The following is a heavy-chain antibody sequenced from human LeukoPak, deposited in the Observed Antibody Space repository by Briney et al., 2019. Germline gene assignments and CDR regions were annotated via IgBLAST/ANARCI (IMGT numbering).Heavy chain of an antibody. CDR2: IYWNDDD. CDR1: GFSVSSSGVA. D-gene: IGHD1-1*01. V-gene: IGHV2-5*01. J-gene: IGHJ4*02. Sequence: SGPTLVNPTETLTLTCTCSGFSVSSSGVAVGWIRQPPGKALEWLGHIYWNDDDRYSTSLRSRLTITRGTSENQVVLTMTNMDPVDTATYYCAHLTTSAYYYDYWGQGTLVTVSS. CDR3: AHLTTSAYYYDY.